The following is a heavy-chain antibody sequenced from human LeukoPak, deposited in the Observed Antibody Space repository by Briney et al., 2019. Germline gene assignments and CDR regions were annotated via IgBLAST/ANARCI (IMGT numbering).Heavy chain of an antibody. CDR2: MFHSGDT. CDR3: AKVGAYGDYARHDY. D-gene: IGHD4-17*01. V-gene: IGHV4-38-2*02. CDR1: GYSISSGSY. Sequence: SETLSLTCTVSGYSISSGSYWGWIRQPPGKGLEWIGNMFHSGDTYHNPSVKSRVTISADTSKNQFSLNLTSVTAADTAVYYCAKVGAYGDYARHDYWGQGTLVTVSS. J-gene: IGHJ4*02.